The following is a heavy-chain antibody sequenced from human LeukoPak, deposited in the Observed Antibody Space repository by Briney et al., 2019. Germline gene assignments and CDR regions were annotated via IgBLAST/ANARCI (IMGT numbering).Heavy chain of an antibody. D-gene: IGHD5-18*01. CDR3: AREKGYSYGYSWFDP. J-gene: IGHJ5*02. CDR2: IYYSGST. Sequence: PSETLSLTCTVSGGSISSYYWSWIRQPPGKGLEWIGYIYYSGSTNYNPSLKSRVTISVDTSKNQFSLKLSSVTAADTAVYYCAREKGYSYGYSWFDPWGQGTLVTVSS. CDR1: GGSISSYY. V-gene: IGHV4-59*01.